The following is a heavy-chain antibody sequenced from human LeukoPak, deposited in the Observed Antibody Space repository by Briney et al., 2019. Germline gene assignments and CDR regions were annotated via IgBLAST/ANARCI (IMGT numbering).Heavy chain of an antibody. Sequence: SETLSLTCAVSGGSISSSNWWSWVRQPPGKGLEWIGEIYHSGSTNYNPSLKSRVTISVDTSKNQFPLKLSSVTAADTAVYYCARSIASIVVVPAAPGHAFDIWGQGTMVTVSS. J-gene: IGHJ3*02. CDR1: GGSISSSNW. CDR2: IYHSGST. CDR3: ARSIASIVVVPAAPGHAFDI. D-gene: IGHD2-2*01. V-gene: IGHV4-4*02.